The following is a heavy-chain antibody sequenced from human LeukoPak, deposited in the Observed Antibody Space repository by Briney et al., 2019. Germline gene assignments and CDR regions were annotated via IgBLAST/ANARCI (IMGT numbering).Heavy chain of an antibody. CDR1: GDSVSSNSAA. V-gene: IGHV6-1*01. Sequence: SQTLSLTCAISGDSVSSNSAAWNWIRQSPSRGLEWLGRTYYRSKWYYDYAESVKSRININPDTPKNQFSLQLNSVTREDTAVYYCARDDGYSGYALDYWGQGTLVTVSS. D-gene: IGHD5-12*01. J-gene: IGHJ4*02. CDR2: TYYRSKWYY. CDR3: ARDDGYSGYALDY.